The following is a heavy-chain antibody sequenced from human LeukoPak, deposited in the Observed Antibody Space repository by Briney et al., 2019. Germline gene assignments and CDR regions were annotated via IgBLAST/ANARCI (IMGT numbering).Heavy chain of an antibody. D-gene: IGHD3-10*01. CDR2: MNPNSGNT. CDR1: GYTFTGYY. V-gene: IGHV1-8*03. J-gene: IGHJ3*02. Sequence: ASVKVSCKASGYTFTGYYMHWVRQATGQGLEWMGWMNPNSGNTGYAQKFQGRVTITRNTSISTAYMELSSLRSEDTAVYYCARDFARGVIITADAFDIWGQGTMVTVSS. CDR3: ARDFARGVIITADAFDI.